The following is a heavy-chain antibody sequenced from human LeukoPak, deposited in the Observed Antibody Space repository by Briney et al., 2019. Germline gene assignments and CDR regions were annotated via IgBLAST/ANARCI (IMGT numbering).Heavy chain of an antibody. D-gene: IGHD5-18*01. Sequence: SETLSLTCTVSGYSINSGYYWGWIRQPPGKGLEWIGSMYQSGNTHYNPSLKSRVTISVDTSKNQFSLKLSSVTAADTAVYYCASGYTYGYYSYYGMDVWGQGTTVTVSS. CDR2: MYQSGNT. J-gene: IGHJ6*02. V-gene: IGHV4-38-2*02. CDR3: ASGYTYGYYSYYGMDV. CDR1: GYSINSGYY.